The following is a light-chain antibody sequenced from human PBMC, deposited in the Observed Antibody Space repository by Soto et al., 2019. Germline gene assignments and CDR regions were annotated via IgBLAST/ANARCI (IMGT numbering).Light chain of an antibody. J-gene: IGLJ1*01. V-gene: IGLV2-18*02. CDR2: DVS. Sequence: QSVLTQPASVSGSPGQSVTISCTGTSSDVGSYNRVSWYQQSPGTAPKRMIYDVSNRPSGVPDRFSGSKSGNPASLTISGLQAEEDADYHCNSYTTSSTYVFGPGTKVTVL. CDR3: NSYTTSSTYV. CDR1: SSDVGSYNR.